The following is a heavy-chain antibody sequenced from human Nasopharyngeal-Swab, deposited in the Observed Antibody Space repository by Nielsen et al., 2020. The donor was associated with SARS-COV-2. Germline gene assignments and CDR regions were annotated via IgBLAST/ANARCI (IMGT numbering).Heavy chain of an antibody. D-gene: IGHD5-24*01. Sequence: PGKGLEWIGYIYYSGSTNYNPSLKSRVTISVDTSKNQFSLKLSSVTAADTAVYYCARVVWLQSHYYFDYWGQGTLVTV. CDR2: IYYSGST. CDR3: ARVVWLQSHYYFDY. J-gene: IGHJ4*02. V-gene: IGHV4-59*08.